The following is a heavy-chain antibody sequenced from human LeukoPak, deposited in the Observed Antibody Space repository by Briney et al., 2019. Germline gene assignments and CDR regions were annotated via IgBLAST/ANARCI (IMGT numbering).Heavy chain of an antibody. D-gene: IGHD3-22*01. J-gene: IGHJ4*02. Sequence: ASVKVSCKASGYTLTDYYMHWVRQAPGPGLERMGRITPNSGGTNYAQKFQGRVTMTRTTSISTVYMELSRLRSDDTAVYYCARVGYYESSGYYEYWGQGTLVTVSS. V-gene: IGHV1-2*06. CDR2: ITPNSGGT. CDR1: GYTLTDYY. CDR3: ARVGYYESSGYYEY.